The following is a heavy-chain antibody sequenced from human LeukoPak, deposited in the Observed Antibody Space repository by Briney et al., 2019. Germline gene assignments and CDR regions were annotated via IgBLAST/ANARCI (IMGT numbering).Heavy chain of an antibody. J-gene: IGHJ4*02. Sequence: GGSLRLSCTASGFTFDYYWMHWVRQAPGKGLEWVAFIRYDGSNKYYADSVKGRFTISRDNSKNTLYLQMNSLRAEDTAVYYCAKDGKRGYSVLDYWGQGTLVTVSS. V-gene: IGHV3-30*02. CDR1: GFTFDYYW. CDR3: AKDGKRGYSVLDY. CDR2: IRYDGSNK. D-gene: IGHD5/OR15-5a*01.